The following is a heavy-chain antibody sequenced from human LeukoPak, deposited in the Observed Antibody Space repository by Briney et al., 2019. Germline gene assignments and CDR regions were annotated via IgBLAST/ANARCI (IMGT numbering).Heavy chain of an antibody. V-gene: IGHV3-48*02. CDR3: ARDLSGSYYHSDY. D-gene: IGHD1-26*01. CDR2: ISSSSSII. CDR1: GFTFSNYA. J-gene: IGHJ4*02. Sequence: QPGGSLRLSCAASGFTFSNYAMRWVRQAPGRGLEWVSYISSSSSIIYYADSVKGRFTISRDNAKNSLYLQMNSLRDEDTAVYYCARDLSGSYYHSDYWGQGTLVTVAP.